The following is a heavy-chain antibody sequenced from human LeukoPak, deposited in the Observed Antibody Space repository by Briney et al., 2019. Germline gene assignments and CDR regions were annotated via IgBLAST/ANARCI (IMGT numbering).Heavy chain of an antibody. J-gene: IGHJ4*02. CDR2: INPSGGST. D-gene: IGHD5-18*01. Sequence: ASVKVSCKASGYTFTSYYMHWVRQAPGQGLEWMGIINPSGGSTSYAQKFQGRVTMTRDMSTSTVYMELSSLRSEDTAVYYCARAHERQLWSSGVDYWGQGTLVTVSS. CDR3: ARAHERQLWSSGVDY. V-gene: IGHV1-46*01. CDR1: GYTFTSYY.